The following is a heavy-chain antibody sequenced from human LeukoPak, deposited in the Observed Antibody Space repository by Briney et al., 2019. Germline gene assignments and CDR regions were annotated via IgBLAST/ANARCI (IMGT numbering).Heavy chain of an antibody. CDR3: ARDQGPLWSGNKYYYYSYGMDV. J-gene: IGHJ6*02. Sequence: SETLSLTCTVSGGSISSGDYYWSWIRQSPGKGLEWIGYIYYSGSTNYNPSLKSRVTISVDTSKNRFSLKLSSVTAADTAVYYCARDQGPLWSGNKYYYYSYGMDVWGQGTTVTVSS. CDR1: GGSISSGDYY. CDR2: IYYSGST. V-gene: IGHV4-61*08. D-gene: IGHD3-3*01.